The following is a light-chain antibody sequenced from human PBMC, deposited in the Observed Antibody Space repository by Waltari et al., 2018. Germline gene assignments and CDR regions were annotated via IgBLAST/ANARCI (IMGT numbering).Light chain of an antibody. CDR3: NSYTSSSTWV. CDR1: SSDVRGYNY. Sequence: QSALTQPASVSGSPGQSLTISCTGTSSDVRGYNYVSWYQQYPGKAPKVKIYDVSKRPSGVSDRFSGSKSGNTASLTIAVLQAEDEADYYCNSYTSSSTWVFGGGTKLTVL. J-gene: IGLJ2*01. V-gene: IGLV2-14*01. CDR2: DVS.